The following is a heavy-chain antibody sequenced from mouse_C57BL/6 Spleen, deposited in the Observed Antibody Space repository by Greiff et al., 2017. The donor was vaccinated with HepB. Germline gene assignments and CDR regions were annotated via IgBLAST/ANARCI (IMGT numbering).Heavy chain of an antibody. D-gene: IGHD1-2*01. Sequence: QVQLKESGAELVKPGASVKVSCKASGYTFTSYWMHWVKQRPGQGLEWIGRIHPSDSDTNYNQKFKGKATLTVDKSSSTAYMQLSSLTSEDSAVYYCAILGYYGPAWFAYWGQGTLVTVSA. CDR3: AILGYYGPAWFAY. CDR2: IHPSDSDT. CDR1: GYTFTSYW. V-gene: IGHV1-74*01. J-gene: IGHJ3*01.